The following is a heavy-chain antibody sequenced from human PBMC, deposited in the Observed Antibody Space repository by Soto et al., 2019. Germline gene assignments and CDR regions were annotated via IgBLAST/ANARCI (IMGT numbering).Heavy chain of an antibody. V-gene: IGHV4-59*01. J-gene: IGHJ4*02. D-gene: IGHD6-13*01. CDR2: IYYSGST. Sequence: SETLSLTCTVSGGSISSYYWSWIRQPPGKGLEWIGYIYYSGSTNYNPSLKSRVTISVDTSKNQFSLKLSSVTAADTAVYYCARAVGYSSSWVDYWGQGTLVTVSS. CDR3: ARAVGYSSSWVDY. CDR1: GGSISSYY.